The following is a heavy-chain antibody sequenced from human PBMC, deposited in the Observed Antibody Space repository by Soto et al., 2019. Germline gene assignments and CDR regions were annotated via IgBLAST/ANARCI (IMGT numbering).Heavy chain of an antibody. Sequence: RSETLSLTCAVYGGSFRGYYWSWSRQPPGKGLEGVGEIAHSGSTNYNPSLKSRVTISVDTSKNQFSPKLSPVNAEDTAVYYCASGPILLWFGEFYYYYGMDVWGHATTVT. CDR1: GGSFRGYY. D-gene: IGHD3-10*01. CDR2: IAHSGST. J-gene: IGHJ6*01. CDR3: ASGPILLWFGEFYYYYGMDV. V-gene: IGHV4-34*01.